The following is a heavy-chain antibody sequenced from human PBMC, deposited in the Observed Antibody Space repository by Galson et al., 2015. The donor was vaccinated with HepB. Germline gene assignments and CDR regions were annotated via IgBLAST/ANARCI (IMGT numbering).Heavy chain of an antibody. J-gene: IGHJ2*01. V-gene: IGHV3-30-3*01. CDR1: GFTFSSYA. Sequence: SLRLSCAASGFTFSSYAMHWVRQAPGKGLEWVAVISYDGSNKYYADSVKGRFTISRDNSKNTLYLQMNSLRAEDTAVYYCARDGVTDYYDSSGYYGYFDLWGRGTLVTVSS. D-gene: IGHD3-22*01. CDR3: ARDGVTDYYDSSGYYGYFDL. CDR2: ISYDGSNK.